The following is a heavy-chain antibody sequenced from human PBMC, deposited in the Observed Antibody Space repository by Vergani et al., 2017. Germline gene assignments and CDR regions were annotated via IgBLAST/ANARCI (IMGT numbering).Heavy chain of an antibody. CDR1: GFAFRTYG. D-gene: IGHD6-13*01. CDR2: IWYDGSNT. V-gene: IGHV3-33*06. Sequence: QVQLVESGGGVVQPGRSLRLSCVASGFAFRTYGMHWVRQAPGKGLEWVAIIWYDGSNTYYADSVKGRFTISRDNSKNTLYLQMNSLRAEDTAVYYCAKXQGQQLVWVHYFDYWGQGTLVTVSS. J-gene: IGHJ4*02. CDR3: AKXQGQQLVWVHYFDY.